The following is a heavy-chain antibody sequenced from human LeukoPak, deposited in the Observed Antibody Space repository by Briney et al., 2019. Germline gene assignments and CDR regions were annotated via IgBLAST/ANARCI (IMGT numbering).Heavy chain of an antibody. D-gene: IGHD2-15*01. J-gene: IGHJ4*02. V-gene: IGHV3-7*01. Sequence: PGGSLRLSCAASGFTFRNYWMGWVRQAPGKGLEWVANTKPDGSAEYYADSVRGRFTTSRDNANNLLYLQMNRLRAEDTAVYYCARDGGLNTNFHYWAQETLVTVP. CDR2: TKPDGSAE. CDR3: ARDGGLNTNFHY. CDR1: GFTFRNYW.